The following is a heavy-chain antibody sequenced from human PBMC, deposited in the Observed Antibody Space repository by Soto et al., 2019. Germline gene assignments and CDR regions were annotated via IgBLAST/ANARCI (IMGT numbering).Heavy chain of an antibody. J-gene: IGHJ4*02. V-gene: IGHV3-23*01. CDR1: GFTFNSYA. Sequence: PGGSLRLSCAASGFTFNSYAMSWVRQAPGKGLEWVSTIIGSGGSTYYADSVKGRFTISRDNTKSSLFLQMNSLGVEDTAVYYCARGGGGGLFEHWGQGVLVTVSS. CDR2: IIGSGGST. D-gene: IGHD2-21*01. CDR3: ARGGGGGLFEH.